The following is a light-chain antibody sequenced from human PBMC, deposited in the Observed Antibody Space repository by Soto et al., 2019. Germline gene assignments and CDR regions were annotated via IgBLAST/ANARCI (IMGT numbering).Light chain of an antibody. CDR2: IAS. V-gene: IGKV1-9*01. Sequence: DIQMTQSPSFLSASVGDRVTITCRASQGIRNYLAWYQQKPGRAPKLLIYIASTLQSGVPSRFSGSYSGTEFTLTITSLQPEDFATYYCQQVNSYPITFGQGTRLEI. CDR3: QQVNSYPIT. J-gene: IGKJ5*01. CDR1: QGIRNY.